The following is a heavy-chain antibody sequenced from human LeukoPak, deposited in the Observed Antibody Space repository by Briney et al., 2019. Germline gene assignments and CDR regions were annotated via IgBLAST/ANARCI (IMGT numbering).Heavy chain of an antibody. CDR3: ARDKSGGSVTTSFDY. D-gene: IGHD4-17*01. J-gene: IGHJ4*02. V-gene: IGHV3-74*01. Sequence: PGGSLRLSCAASGFTFSSYWMHWVRQAPGKGLVWVSRIDSDGSNTSYADSVKGRFTISRDNAKNTLYLQMNSLRAEDTAVYYCARDKSGGSVTTSFDYWGQGTLVTVSS. CDR1: GFTFSSYW. CDR2: IDSDGSNT.